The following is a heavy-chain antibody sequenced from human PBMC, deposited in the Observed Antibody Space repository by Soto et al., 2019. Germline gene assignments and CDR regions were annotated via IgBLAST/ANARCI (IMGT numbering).Heavy chain of an antibody. D-gene: IGHD2-15*01. CDR1: GGSISSYY. CDR3: ARGTPSPLIVRSSRGPWFDP. V-gene: IGHV4-59*08. Sequence: SETLSLTCTVSGGSISSYYWSWIRQPPGKGLEWIGYMYYGGRTNYNPSLKSRVTISVDTSKMQVSLKLSSVTAADTAVYFCARGTPSPLIVRSSRGPWFDPWGQGTLVT. J-gene: IGHJ5*02. CDR2: MYYGGRT.